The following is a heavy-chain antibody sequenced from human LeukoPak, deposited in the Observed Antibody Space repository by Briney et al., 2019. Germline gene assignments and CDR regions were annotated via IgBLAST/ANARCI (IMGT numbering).Heavy chain of an antibody. CDR2: IKTKTDGGTT. J-gene: IGHJ4*02. Sequence: GGSLRLSCAASGFTFSSAWMSWVRQAPGQGLEWLGRIKTKTDGGTTDYAAPVQGRFTISRDDSKDTLYLQMNSLKSDDTAVYYCANIFGGNSHRSDYWGQGTLVTVSS. D-gene: IGHD4-23*01. CDR1: GFTFSSAW. V-gene: IGHV3-15*01. CDR3: ANIFGGNSHRSDY.